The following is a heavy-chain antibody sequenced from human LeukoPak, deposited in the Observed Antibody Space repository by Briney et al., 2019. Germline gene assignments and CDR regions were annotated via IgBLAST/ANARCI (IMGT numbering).Heavy chain of an antibody. Sequence: SETLSLTCTVSGGSISSSSYYWGWIRQPPGKGLEWIGSIYYSGSTYYNPSLKSRVTISVDKSKNQFSLKLSSVTAADTAVYYCARLSGYEFDYWGQGTLVTVSS. CDR1: GGSISSSSYY. CDR3: ARLSGYEFDY. D-gene: IGHD5-12*01. CDR2: IYYSGST. J-gene: IGHJ4*02. V-gene: IGHV4-39*07.